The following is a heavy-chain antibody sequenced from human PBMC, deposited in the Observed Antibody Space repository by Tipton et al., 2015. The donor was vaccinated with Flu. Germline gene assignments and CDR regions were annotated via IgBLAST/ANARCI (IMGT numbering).Heavy chain of an antibody. CDR3: ARDQGFGDGLTYDYYAVDV. V-gene: IGHV4-38-2*02. D-gene: IGHD3-10*01. CDR2: IYHTGST. Sequence: TLSLTCTVSGDSISGSYYWGWIRQAPGKGLEWIGNIYHTGSTYHNPSLKSRVTMSVDTSRNHLSLKLNSLTAADTAVYYCARDQGFGDGLTYDYYAVDVWGQGTTVTVSS. CDR1: GDSISGSYY. J-gene: IGHJ6*02.